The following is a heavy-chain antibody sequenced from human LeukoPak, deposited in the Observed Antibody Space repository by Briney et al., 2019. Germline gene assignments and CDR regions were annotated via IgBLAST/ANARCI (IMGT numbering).Heavy chain of an antibody. J-gene: IGHJ6*03. Sequence: GGTLRLSCEASGVSFSDYGMHWVRQAPGKGQEWVAFIRYNGDNKYYADSVKGRFTVSRDNSQSRLYLQMNSLRVEDTAVYYCAKRVVIRSTDYFYYYIHVWGKGTTVTVSS. D-gene: IGHD3-3*01. V-gene: IGHV3-30*02. CDR2: IRYNGDNK. CDR1: GVSFSDYG. CDR3: AKRVVIRSTDYFYYYIHV.